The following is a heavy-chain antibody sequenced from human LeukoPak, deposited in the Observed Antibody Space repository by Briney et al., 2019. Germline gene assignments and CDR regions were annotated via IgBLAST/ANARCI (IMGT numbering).Heavy chain of an antibody. V-gene: IGHV1-46*03. CDR3: ARNPSAYGDYVGDNFDY. CDR2: INPSGGST. D-gene: IGHD4-17*01. Sequence: ASVKVSCKASGYTFTSYYMHWVRQAPGQGLEWMGIINPSGGSTSYAQKFQGRVTMTRDTSTSTVYMELSSLGSEDTAVYYCARNPSAYGDYVGDNFDYWGQGTLVTVSS. CDR1: GYTFTSYY. J-gene: IGHJ4*02.